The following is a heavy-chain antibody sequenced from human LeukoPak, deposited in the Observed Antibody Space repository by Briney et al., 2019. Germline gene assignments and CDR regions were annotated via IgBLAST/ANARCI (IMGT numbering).Heavy chain of an antibody. V-gene: IGHV4-59*01. D-gene: IGHD5-24*01. J-gene: IGHJ3*02. CDR2: IYYSGST. CDR3: ARGLLDGYTHPAAFDI. Sequence: PSETLSLTCTVSGGSISSYYSSWIRQPPGKGLGWIGYIYYSGSTNYNPSLKSRVTISVDTSKNQFSLKLSSVTAADTAVYYCARGLLDGYTHPAAFDIWGHGTMATVSS. CDR1: GGSISSYY.